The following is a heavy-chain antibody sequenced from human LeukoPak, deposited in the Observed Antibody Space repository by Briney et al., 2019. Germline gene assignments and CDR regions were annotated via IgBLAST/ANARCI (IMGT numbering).Heavy chain of an antibody. Sequence: GSLRLSCAASGFTFSSYWMNWARQAPGKGLEWVASINHNGNVNYYVDSVKGRFTISRDNAKNSLYLQMSNLRAEDTAVYFCARGGGLDVWGQGAAVTVSS. CDR2: INHNGNVN. J-gene: IGHJ6*02. D-gene: IGHD3-16*01. CDR3: ARGGGLDV. V-gene: IGHV3-7*03. CDR1: GFTFSSYW.